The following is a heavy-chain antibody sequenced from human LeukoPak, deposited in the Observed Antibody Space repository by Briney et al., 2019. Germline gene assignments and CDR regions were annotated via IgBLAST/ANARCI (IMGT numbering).Heavy chain of an antibody. CDR2: INTDGSST. J-gene: IGHJ4*02. CDR1: RFTFRSYS. Sequence: RRSLRLSRAPSRFTFRSYSMHSVRQTPGQGLVCVSRINTDGSSTSYADSVKVRFTISRDNAKNTLYLQMNSLRAEDTAVYYCARVIAAPPFDYWGQGTLVTVSS. D-gene: IGHD6-6*01. CDR3: ARVIAAPPFDY. V-gene: IGHV3-74*01.